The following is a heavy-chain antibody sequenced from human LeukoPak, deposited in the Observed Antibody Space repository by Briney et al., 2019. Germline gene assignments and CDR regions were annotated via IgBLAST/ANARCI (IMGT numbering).Heavy chain of an antibody. CDR1: GGSISSYY. V-gene: IGHV4-59*01. J-gene: IGHJ6*03. Sequence: SETLSLTCTVSGGSISSYYWSWIRQPPGKGLEWIGYIYYSGSTNYNPSLKSRVTISVDTSKNQFSLKLSSVTAADTAVYYCARGSVGATTLYYYYYYMDVWGKGTTVTVSS. CDR2: IYYSGST. D-gene: IGHD1-26*01. CDR3: ARGSVGATTLYYYYYYMDV.